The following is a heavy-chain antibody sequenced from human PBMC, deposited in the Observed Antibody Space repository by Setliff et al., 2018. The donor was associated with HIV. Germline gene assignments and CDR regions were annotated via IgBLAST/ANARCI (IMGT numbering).Heavy chain of an antibody. J-gene: IGHJ4*02. D-gene: IGHD3-3*01. Sequence: ASVKVSCKTSGYTFTASYLHWVRQAPGQGLQWMGWMHPTSGATKYAQKFRDRVTLTGDTSISTASMELSSLKSDDTAMYYCATSTSRFFWNGFYQGGFGSRNSHSFENWGQGTLVTVSS. CDR1: GYTFTASY. CDR2: MHPTSGAT. CDR3: ATSTSRFFWNGFYQGGFGSRNSHSFEN. V-gene: IGHV1-2*02.